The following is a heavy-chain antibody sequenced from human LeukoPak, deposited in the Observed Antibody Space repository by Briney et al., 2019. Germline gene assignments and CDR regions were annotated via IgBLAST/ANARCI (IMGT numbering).Heavy chain of an antibody. D-gene: IGHD3-10*01. CDR1: GFTFSSCA. CDR3: AKCVAGPYYYYYGMDV. CDR2: ISGSGGST. V-gene: IGHV3-23*01. J-gene: IGHJ6*04. Sequence: GGSLRLSCAASGFTFSSCAMSWVRQAPGKGLEWVSAISGSGGSTYYADSVKGRFTISRDNSKNTLYLQMNSLRAEDTAVYYCAKCVAGPYYYYYGMDVWGKGTTVTVSS.